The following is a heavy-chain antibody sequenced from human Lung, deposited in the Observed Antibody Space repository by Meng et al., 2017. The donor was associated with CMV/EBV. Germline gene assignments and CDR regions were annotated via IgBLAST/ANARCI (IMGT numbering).Heavy chain of an antibody. CDR3: ARDPRLSTYYDFWGGYKNGMDV. Sequence: SVXVSXXASGYTFTSYYMHWVRQAPGQGLGWMGIINPSGGSTSYAQKFQGRVTMTRDTSTSTVYMELSSLRSEDTAVYYCARDPRLSTYYDFWGGYKNGMDVWGRGXTVTVSS. CDR2: INPSGGST. V-gene: IGHV1-46*01. D-gene: IGHD3-3*01. J-gene: IGHJ6*02. CDR1: GYTFTSYY.